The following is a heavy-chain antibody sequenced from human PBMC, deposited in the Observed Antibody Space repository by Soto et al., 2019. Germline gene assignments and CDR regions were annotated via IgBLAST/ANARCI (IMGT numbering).Heavy chain of an antibody. J-gene: IGHJ4*02. V-gene: IGHV4-39*01. Sequence: QLQLQESGPGLVKPSETLSLTCTVSGGSISSSSYYWGWIRQPPGKGLEWIGSIYYSGSTYYNPSLKSRVTISVDTSKNQFSLKPSSVTAADTAVYYCARQARCSGGSCYLKYFDYWGQGTLVTVSS. CDR2: IYYSGST. D-gene: IGHD2-15*01. CDR1: GGSISSSSYY. CDR3: ARQARCSGGSCYLKYFDY.